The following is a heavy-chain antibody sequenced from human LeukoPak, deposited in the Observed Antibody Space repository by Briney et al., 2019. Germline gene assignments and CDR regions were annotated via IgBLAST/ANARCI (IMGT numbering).Heavy chain of an antibody. J-gene: IGHJ5*01. CDR2: ISGSDGTT. Sequence: GGSLRLSWAGSGFTFSSYVMNWVRQAQGKGLEWVSSISGSDGTTYYADSVKGRFTISRDNSKNTLYLQMNSLRAEDTAVYYCAKDSTEYNSGWYWRWFNSWGQGTLVTVSS. V-gene: IGHV3-23*01. CDR3: AKDSTEYNSGWYWRWFNS. CDR1: GFTFSSYV. D-gene: IGHD6-19*01.